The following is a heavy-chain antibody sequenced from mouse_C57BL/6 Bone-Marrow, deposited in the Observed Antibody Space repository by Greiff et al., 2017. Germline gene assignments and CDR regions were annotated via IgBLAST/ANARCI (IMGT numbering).Heavy chain of an antibody. CDR1: GYTFTSYG. J-gene: IGHJ3*01. V-gene: IGHV1-81*01. CDR3: ARWGGDAWFAY. Sequence: QVQLQQSGAELARPGASVKLSCKASGYTFTSYGISWVKQRPGQGLEWIGEIYPRSGNTYYNEKFKGKATLTADKSSSTAYMALRSLTSEDSAVDICARWGGDAWFAYWGQGTLVTVSA. CDR2: IYPRSGNT. D-gene: IGHD3-3*01.